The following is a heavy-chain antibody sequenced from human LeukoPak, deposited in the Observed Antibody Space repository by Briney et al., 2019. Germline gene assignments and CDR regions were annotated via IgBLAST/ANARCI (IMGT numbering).Heavy chain of an antibody. CDR1: GFTFSSYA. D-gene: IGHD6-6*01. CDR3: ARDLGSSSSDY. CDR2: MSYDGTNK. J-gene: IGHJ4*02. Sequence: GGSLRLSCAASGFTFSSYAIHWVRQAPGKGLEWVAVMSYDGTNKYYADSVKGRFTISRDNSKNTLYLQMNSLRAEDTAVYYCARDLGSSSSDYWGQGTLVTVSS. V-gene: IGHV3-30*04.